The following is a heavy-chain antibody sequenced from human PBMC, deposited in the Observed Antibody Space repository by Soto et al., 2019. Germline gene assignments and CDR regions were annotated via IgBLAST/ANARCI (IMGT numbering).Heavy chain of an antibody. CDR1: GGSISSYY. D-gene: IGHD6-19*01. V-gene: IGHV4-4*07. J-gene: IGHJ6*02. Sequence: SETLSLTCTVSGGSISSYYWSWIRQPAGKGLEWIGRIYTSGSTNYNPSLKSRVTMSVDTSKNQFSLKLSSVTAADTAVYYCARDASGWSYYYYYYGMDVWGQGTTVTVSS. CDR2: IYTSGST. CDR3: ARDASGWSYYYYYYGMDV.